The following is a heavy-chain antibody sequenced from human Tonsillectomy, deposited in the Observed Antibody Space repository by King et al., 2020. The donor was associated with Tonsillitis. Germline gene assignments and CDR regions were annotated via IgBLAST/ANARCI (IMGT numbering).Heavy chain of an antibody. CDR1: GFTFSDYI. D-gene: IGHD2-15*01. Sequence: VQLVESGGGLVKPGGSLRLSCAASGFTFSDYIMNWVRQAPGKGLEWVSSISSSSRYIYYADSVKGRFTISRDNAKNSLYLKMNSLRAEDTAVYYCARTKHWSGGSCYTWKYYCYDGMDVWGQGTTVTVSS. V-gene: IGHV3-21*01. J-gene: IGHJ6*02. CDR3: ARTKHWSGGSCYTWKYYCYDGMDV. CDR2: ISSSSRYI.